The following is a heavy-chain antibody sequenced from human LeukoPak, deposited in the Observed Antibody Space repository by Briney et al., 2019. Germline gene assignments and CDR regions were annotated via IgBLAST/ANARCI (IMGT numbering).Heavy chain of an antibody. CDR2: IYYSGST. D-gene: IGHD2-8*01. V-gene: IGHV4-30-4*01. Sequence: SETLSLTCTVSGGSISSGDYYWSWIRQPPGKGLEWIGYIYYSGSTYYNPSLKSRVTISVHTSKNQFSLKLSSVTAADTAVYYCARGSWHTIGKGYYFDYWGQGTLVTVSS. J-gene: IGHJ4*02. CDR1: GGSISSGDYY. CDR3: ARGSWHTIGKGYYFDY.